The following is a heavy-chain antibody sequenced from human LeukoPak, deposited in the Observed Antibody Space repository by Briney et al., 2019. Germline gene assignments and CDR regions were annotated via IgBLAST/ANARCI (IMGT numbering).Heavy chain of an antibody. D-gene: IGHD1-26*01. V-gene: IGHV3-11*04. CDR3: ARGLVNRGPGTYNSRDY. J-gene: IGHJ4*02. CDR2: ISSSGNAI. Sequence: GGSLRLSCAASGFIFSDFYMSWIRQAPGKGLEGVSQISSSGNAIYYTDSVKGRFTISRDNGKNSPFLKMNSLRAEDTAVYYWARGLVNRGPGTYNSRDYWGQGTLIIVSS. CDR1: GFIFSDFY.